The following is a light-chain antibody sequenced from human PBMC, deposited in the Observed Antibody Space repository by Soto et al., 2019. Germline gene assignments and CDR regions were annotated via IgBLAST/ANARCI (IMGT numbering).Light chain of an antibody. CDR3: QQYNSDSVI. CDR1: QGIRND. J-gene: IGKJ5*01. CDR2: AAS. V-gene: IGKV1-17*01. Sequence: IRMNLSPSSLSSYVGDRVTITCRASQGIRNDLGWYQQKPGKAPKLLIYAASSLQSGVPSRFSGSGSGTEFTLTISSLQPDDFATYYCQQYNSDSVIFGQGTRLEIK.